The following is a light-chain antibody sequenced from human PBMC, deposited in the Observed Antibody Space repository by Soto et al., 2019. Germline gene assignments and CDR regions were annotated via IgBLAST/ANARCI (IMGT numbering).Light chain of an antibody. CDR3: QQYYSSPVT. CDR1: QSLTSY. Sequence: EIVMTQSPATLSVSPGETATLSCRASQSLTSYLAWYQQKPDQAPRLLIYGISTRATDIPARFSGSGSGTEFTLTISRLEPEDVALYYCQQYYSSPVTFGQGTRLEI. CDR2: GIS. V-gene: IGKV3-15*01. J-gene: IGKJ5*01.